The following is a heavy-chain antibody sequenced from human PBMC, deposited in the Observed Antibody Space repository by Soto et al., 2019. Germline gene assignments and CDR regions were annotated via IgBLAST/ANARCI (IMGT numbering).Heavy chain of an antibody. D-gene: IGHD2-8*01. J-gene: IGHJ6*03. V-gene: IGHV4-31*03. CDR3: ARERVSFCYYYYMDV. CDR2: IYYSGST. Sequence: QVQLQESGPGLVKPSQTLSLTCTVSGGSISSGGYYWSWIRQHPGKGLEWIGYIYYSGSTYYNPSFKCRVTISVDTSKNQFSLKLSSATAADTAVYYCARERVSFCYYYYMDVWGKGTTVTVSS. CDR1: GGSISSGGYY.